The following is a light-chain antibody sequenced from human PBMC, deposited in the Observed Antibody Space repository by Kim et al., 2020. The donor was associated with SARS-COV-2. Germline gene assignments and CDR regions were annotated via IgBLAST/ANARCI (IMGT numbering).Light chain of an antibody. CDR1: QSINRW. CDR2: KAS. J-gene: IGKJ1*01. Sequence: DIQMTQTPSTLPASVGDRVTIICRASQSINRWLAWYQQKPGKAPKVLIYKASSLEIVAPLRFSGSGSGTEFTLTISSLQPDDFATYYCKQYDNYPWTFGQGTKVDIK. V-gene: IGKV1-5*03. CDR3: KQYDNYPWT.